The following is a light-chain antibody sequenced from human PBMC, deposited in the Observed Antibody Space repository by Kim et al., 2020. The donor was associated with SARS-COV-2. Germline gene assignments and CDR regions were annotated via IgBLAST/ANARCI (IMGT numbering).Light chain of an antibody. V-gene: IGKV2-28*01. Sequence: PASISCRSSQCLLHSNGYNYLDWYLQKPGQSPQLLIYLCSNRASGVPDRFSGSGSGTDFTLKISRVEAEDVGVYYCMQALQTRITFGQGTRLEIK. CDR3: MQALQTRIT. CDR2: LCS. J-gene: IGKJ5*01. CDR1: QCLLHSNGYNY.